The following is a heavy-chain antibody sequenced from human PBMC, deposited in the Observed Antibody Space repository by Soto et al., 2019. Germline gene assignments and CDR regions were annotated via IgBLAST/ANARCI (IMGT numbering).Heavy chain of an antibody. D-gene: IGHD3-10*01. CDR1: GDTFTSYY. CDR2: INPNGGST. V-gene: IGHV1-46*01. J-gene: IGHJ5*02. Sequence: ASVKVSCKAPGDTFTSYYMHWVRQAPGHGLEWMGVINPNGGSTRFAQKFQGRVTMTSDTSTSTVYMGLRGLTTEDTAVYYCARSSGGVFRIILEVTSLFAPWRQAFLVTVS. CDR3: ARSSGGVFRIILEVTSLFAP.